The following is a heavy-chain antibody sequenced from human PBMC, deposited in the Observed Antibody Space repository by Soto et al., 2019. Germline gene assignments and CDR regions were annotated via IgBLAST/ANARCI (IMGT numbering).Heavy chain of an antibody. D-gene: IGHD3-10*01. CDR1: GYTFTGCY. J-gene: IGHJ4*02. CDR3: VKRGRFDY. Sequence: ASVKVSCKASGYTFTGCYMHWVRQAPGQGLEWMGWINPNSGGTNYAQKFQGRVTMTRDTPISTAYMELSSLRAEDTAVYYCVKRGRFDYWGQGTLVTVSS. V-gene: IGHV1-2*02. CDR2: INPNSGGT.